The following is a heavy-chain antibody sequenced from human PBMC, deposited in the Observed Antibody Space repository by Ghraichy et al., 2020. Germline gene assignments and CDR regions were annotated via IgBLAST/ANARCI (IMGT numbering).Heavy chain of an antibody. J-gene: IGHJ5*02. CDR3: AREPTVTTRWFDP. V-gene: IGHV1-69*13. Sequence: SVKVSCKASGGTFSSYAISWVRQAPGQGLEWMGGIIPIFGTANYAQKFQGRVTITADESTSTAYMELSSLRSEDTAVYYCAREPTVTTRWFDPWGQGTLVTVSS. CDR1: GGTFSSYA. D-gene: IGHD4-17*01. CDR2: IIPIFGTA.